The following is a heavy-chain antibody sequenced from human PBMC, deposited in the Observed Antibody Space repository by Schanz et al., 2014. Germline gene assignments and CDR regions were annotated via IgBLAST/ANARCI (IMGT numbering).Heavy chain of an antibody. D-gene: IGHD3-22*01. J-gene: IGHJ4*02. CDR2: IWNNGVTK. V-gene: IGHV3-33*03. Sequence: QAQLMESGGGVVQPGTSLILSCSVSGFSLNTYGIHWFRQPAGKGLEWVAVIWNNGVTKYYADSVKGRFTISRDNARNSLYLHMNTLGAEDTAVYYCAKDPSHGDYDYYFDYWGQGTLVTVSS. CDR3: AKDPSHGDYDYYFDY. CDR1: GFSLNTYG.